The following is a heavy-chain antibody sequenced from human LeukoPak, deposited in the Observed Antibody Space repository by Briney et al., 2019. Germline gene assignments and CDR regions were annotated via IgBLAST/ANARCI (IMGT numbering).Heavy chain of an antibody. CDR2: INPNSGDT. J-gene: IGHJ6*01. Sequence: ASVKVSCKTSGYSFTGYFMHWVRQAPGQGLEWMGWINPNSGDTKYAQRFQGRVTMTRDTSISTAYMELRRLTSDDTAVYYCARVPSMIRGVVNYGMDVWGQGTTVTVSS. D-gene: IGHD3-10*01. V-gene: IGHV1-2*02. CDR1: GYSFTGYF. CDR3: ARVPSMIRGVVNYGMDV.